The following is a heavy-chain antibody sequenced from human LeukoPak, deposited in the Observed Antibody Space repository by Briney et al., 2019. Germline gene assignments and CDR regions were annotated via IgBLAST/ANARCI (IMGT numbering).Heavy chain of an antibody. V-gene: IGHV4-38-2*02. CDR3: ARDRGFSDY. J-gene: IGHJ4*02. D-gene: IGHD3-10*01. CDR1: GCAISSGYF. Sequence: SETLSLTCSVSGCAISSGYFWGWIRQPPGKGLEWIGTIYHSGSTYYNPSLKSRVTISVDTSKNQFSLKLRSVTTADTAVYYCARDRGFSDYWGQGTLVTVSS. CDR2: IYHSGST.